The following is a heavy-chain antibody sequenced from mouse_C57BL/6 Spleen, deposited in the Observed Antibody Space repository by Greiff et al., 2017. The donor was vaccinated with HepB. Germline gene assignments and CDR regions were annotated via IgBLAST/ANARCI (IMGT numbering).Heavy chain of an antibody. J-gene: IGHJ4*01. V-gene: IGHV1-22*01. D-gene: IGHD4-1*01. Sequence: EVQGVESGPELVKPGASVKMSCKASGYTFTDYNMHWVKQSHGKSLEWIGYINPNNGGTSYNQKFKGKATLTVNKSSSTAYIELRSLTSDDSAVYYCARDPNPAMDDWGQGTSVTVSS. CDR2: INPNNGGT. CDR3: ARDPNPAMDD. CDR1: GYTFTDYN.